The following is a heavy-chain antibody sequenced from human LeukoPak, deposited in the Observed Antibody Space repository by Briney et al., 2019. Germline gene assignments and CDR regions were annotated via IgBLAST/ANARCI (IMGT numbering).Heavy chain of an antibody. V-gene: IGHV5-51*03. D-gene: IGHD2-2*02. CDR2: IYPGDSDT. J-gene: IGHJ4*02. Sequence: KPGESLKISCKGSGYIFTSYWIGWVRQMPGKGLEWMGIIYPGDSDTRYSPSFQGQVTISADKSISTAYLQWSSLKASDTAMHYCATSLRSAAIPTFDYWGQGTLVTVSS. CDR1: GYIFTSYW. CDR3: ATSLRSAAIPTFDY.